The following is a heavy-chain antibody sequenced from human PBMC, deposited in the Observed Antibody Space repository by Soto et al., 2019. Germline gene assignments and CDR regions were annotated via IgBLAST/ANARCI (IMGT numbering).Heavy chain of an antibody. Sequence: QVQLVQSGAEVKKPGSSVKVSCKASGGTFSIYAISWVRQAPGQGLEWMGGIIPTFGTANYAQKFQGRVTITADAATSTAYMEQSSLRSEDTAVYYCANLRATVLTPGYFQHWGKGTLVTVSS. V-gene: IGHV1-69*01. CDR2: IIPTFGTA. CDR1: GGTFSIYA. D-gene: IGHD4-17*01. J-gene: IGHJ1*01. CDR3: ANLRATVLTPGYFQH.